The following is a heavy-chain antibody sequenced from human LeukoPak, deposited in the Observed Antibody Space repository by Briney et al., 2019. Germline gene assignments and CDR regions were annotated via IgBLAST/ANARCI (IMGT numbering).Heavy chain of an antibody. CDR3: ARAPPYSSSWFFLVDTGADGMDV. CDR2: IWYDGSNK. J-gene: IGHJ6*02. CDR1: GFTFSSYG. V-gene: IGHV3-33*01. Sequence: PGRSLRLSCAAPGFTFSSYGMHWVRQAPGKGLEWVAVIWYDGSNKYYADSVKGRFTISRDNSKNTLYLQMNSLRAEDTAVYYCARAPPYSSSWFFLVDTGADGMDVWGQGTTVTVSS. D-gene: IGHD6-13*01.